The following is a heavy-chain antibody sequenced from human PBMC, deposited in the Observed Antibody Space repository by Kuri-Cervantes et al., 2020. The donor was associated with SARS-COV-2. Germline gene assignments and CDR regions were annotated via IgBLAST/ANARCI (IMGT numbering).Heavy chain of an antibody. CDR3: SRGRQWGQDN. CDR2: IWYDGSNK. CDR1: GSTFSSYG. V-gene: IGHV3-33*01. D-gene: IGHD2-15*01. J-gene: IGHJ4*02. Sequence: GESLKISCAASGSTFSSYGMHWVRQAPGKGLEWVAVIWYDGSNKYYADSVKGRFTISRDNAKNLLYLQMNSLRDEDAAVYYCSRGRQWGQDNWGQGTLVTVSS.